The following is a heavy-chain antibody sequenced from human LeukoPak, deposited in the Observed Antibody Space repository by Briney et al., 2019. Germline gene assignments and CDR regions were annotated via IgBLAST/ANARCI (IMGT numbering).Heavy chain of an antibody. CDR1: GYTFTDYY. D-gene: IGHD2-2*01. CDR3: ARANFLYCSSSTCLFDY. V-gene: IGHV1-2*02. CDR2: INPNDGDT. Sequence: ASVKVSCKASGYTFTDYYMHWVRQAPGQGFEGMGWINPNDGDTNYAQKFQGRVTMTRDTSISTALMEVSRLRSDDTAVYYCARANFLYCSSSTCLFDYWGQGTLVTVSS. J-gene: IGHJ4*02.